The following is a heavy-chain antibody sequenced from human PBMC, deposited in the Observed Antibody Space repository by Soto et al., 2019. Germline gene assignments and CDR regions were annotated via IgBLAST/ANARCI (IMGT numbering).Heavy chain of an antibody. CDR2: IYYSGST. D-gene: IGHD3-9*01. J-gene: IGHJ4*02. Sequence: PSETLSLTCTVSGGSISSYYWSWIRQPPGKGLEWIGYIYYSGSTNYNPSLKSRVTISLDTSKNQFSLKLSSVTAADTAVYYCANYYDILTGYPSHYFDYWGQGTLVTVSS. V-gene: IGHV4-59*08. CDR1: GGSISSYY. CDR3: ANYYDILTGYPSHYFDY.